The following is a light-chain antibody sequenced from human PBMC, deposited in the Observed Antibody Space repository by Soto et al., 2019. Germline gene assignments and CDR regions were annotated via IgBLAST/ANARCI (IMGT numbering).Light chain of an antibody. Sequence: QSVLTQRPSASGTPGQRVTISCSGSSSNIGSNFIYWYQQLPGTAPKLLIYRNNERPSGVPDRFSGSKSGTSASLAISGLRSEDEADYHCAAWDDSLSGVVFGGGTKVTVL. CDR2: RNN. V-gene: IGLV1-47*01. J-gene: IGLJ2*01. CDR3: AAWDDSLSGVV. CDR1: SSNIGSNF.